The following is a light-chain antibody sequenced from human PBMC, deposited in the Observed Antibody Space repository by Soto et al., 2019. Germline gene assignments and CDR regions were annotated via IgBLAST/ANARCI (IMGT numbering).Light chain of an antibody. V-gene: IGLV2-14*01. CDR2: EVT. CDR3: SSYTSSSTWV. J-gene: IGLJ3*02. Sequence: QSALTQPXSVSXSPGXSIXIXCXXTSSDVGXXXYVSWYQQHPGKAPXLMIYEVTNRPSGVXDRFSGSRSGNTASLTISXXXAEDESDYYCSSYTSSSTWVFGGGTQLTVL. CDR1: SSDVGXXXY.